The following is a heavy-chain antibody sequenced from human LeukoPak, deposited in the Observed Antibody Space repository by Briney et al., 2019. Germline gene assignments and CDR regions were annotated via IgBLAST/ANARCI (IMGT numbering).Heavy chain of an antibody. Sequence: GGSLRLSCAASGFTFGSYGMHWVRQAPGMGLEWVALILYDGSNEYYADSVQGRFTISRDSSRNTLYLQMNSLRAEDTAVYYCAKDGTGGYYYLDYWGQGTLVTVSS. D-gene: IGHD3-22*01. CDR3: AKDGTGGYYYLDY. V-gene: IGHV3-30*18. CDR1: GFTFGSYG. CDR2: ILYDGSNE. J-gene: IGHJ4*02.